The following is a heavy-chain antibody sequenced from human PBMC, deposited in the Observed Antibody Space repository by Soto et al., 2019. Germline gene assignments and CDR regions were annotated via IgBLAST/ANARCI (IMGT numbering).Heavy chain of an antibody. CDR3: ASGLQDYYGSGTAAFDI. CDR2: IYYSGST. Sequence: QVQLQESGPGLVKPSETLSLTCTVSGGSISSYYWSWIRQPPGKGLEWIGYIYYSGSTNYNPSLKSRVTISGDTSKNQFSLKLSSVTAADTAVYYCASGLQDYYGSGTAAFDIWGQGTMVTVSS. D-gene: IGHD3-10*01. V-gene: IGHV4-59*08. J-gene: IGHJ3*02. CDR1: GGSISSYY.